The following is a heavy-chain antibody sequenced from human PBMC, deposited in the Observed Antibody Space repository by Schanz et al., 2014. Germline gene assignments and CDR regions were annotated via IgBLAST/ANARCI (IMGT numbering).Heavy chain of an antibody. CDR1: GFTFSSYA. D-gene: IGHD1-1*01. J-gene: IGHJ4*02. Sequence: VQLVDSGGGLVKPGGSLRLSCAASGFTFSSYAMSWVRQAPGKGLEWVSAISGSGGSTYYADSVKGRFIISRDNAKNSLYLQMNGLRAEDTAVFYCARDGAELYYFDDWGQGTLVTVSS. CDR2: ISGSGGST. CDR3: ARDGAELYYFDD. V-gene: IGHV3-23*04.